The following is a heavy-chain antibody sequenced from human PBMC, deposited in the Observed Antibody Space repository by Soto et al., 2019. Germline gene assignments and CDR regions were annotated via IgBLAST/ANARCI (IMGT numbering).Heavy chain of an antibody. V-gene: IGHV1-2*02. CDR1: GYTFTGHY. Sequence: QVQLVQSGAEVKKPGASVKVSCKASGYTFTGHYIHWVRQAPGQGPEWMGEISPVTGGAKYAQKCQGRVTMTRDTSSTTVYMELTNLSPDDTAVYYCGRGRSGELVVFYWGQGTLVSVSS. CDR3: GRGRSGELVVFY. J-gene: IGHJ4*02. CDR2: ISPVTGGA. D-gene: IGHD1-7*01.